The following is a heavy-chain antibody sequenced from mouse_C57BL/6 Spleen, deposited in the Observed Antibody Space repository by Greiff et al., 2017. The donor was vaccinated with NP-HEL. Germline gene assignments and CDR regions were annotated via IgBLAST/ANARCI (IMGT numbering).Heavy chain of an antibody. V-gene: IGHV1-82*01. CDR1: GYSFSSSW. J-gene: IGHJ1*03. CDR2: IYPGDGDT. CDR3: ARYSNWYFDV. Sequence: QVQLQQSGPELVKPGASVKISCKASGYSFSSSWMNWVKQRPGKGLEWIGRIYPGDGDTNYNGKFKGKATLTADKSSSTAYMQLSSLTSEDSAVCFCARYSNWYFDVWGTGTTVTVSS.